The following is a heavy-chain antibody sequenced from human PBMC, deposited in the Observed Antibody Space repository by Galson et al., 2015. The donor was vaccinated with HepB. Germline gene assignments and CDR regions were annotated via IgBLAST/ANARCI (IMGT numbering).Heavy chain of an antibody. V-gene: IGHV3-74*01. CDR1: GFTFSGYW. CDR2: INPEGSST. J-gene: IGHJ4*02. D-gene: IGHD1-26*01. CDR3: TRAWRGSCHDF. Sequence: SLRLSCAASGFTFSGYWMHWVRQAPGKGLVWVSRINPEGSSTGYADSVKGRFTISRDNAKNTLYLQMNSLRADDTAVYYCTRAWRGSCHDFWGQGTLVTVSS.